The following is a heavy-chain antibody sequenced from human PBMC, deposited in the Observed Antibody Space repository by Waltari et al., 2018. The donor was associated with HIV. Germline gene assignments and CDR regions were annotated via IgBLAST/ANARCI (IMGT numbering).Heavy chain of an antibody. CDR2: INAGNYNT. Sequence: QVQLVQSGAVVKKPGASVRISCETSGYTFTSSGIHWVRQAPGQRPEWMGWINAGNYNTKYSQNRQDRRSISSDTSASIVYMELSSLRSEDTAVYYCARDYDVWSGGYLYYGMDVWGQGTTVIVSS. CDR3: ARDYDVWSGGYLYYGMDV. V-gene: IGHV1-3*01. CDR1: GYTFTSSG. D-gene: IGHD3-3*01. J-gene: IGHJ6*02.